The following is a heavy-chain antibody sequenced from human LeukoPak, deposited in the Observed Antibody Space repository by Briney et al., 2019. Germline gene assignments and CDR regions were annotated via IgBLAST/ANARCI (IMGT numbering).Heavy chain of an antibody. CDR1: GYSFTSYW. CDR3: ARRGIGITGTIYNWFDP. Sequence: GESLKISCKGSGYSFTSYWITWVRQMPGKGLEWMGIIYPGDSDTRYSPSFEGQVTISADKSTNTAYLQWTSLKASDTAMYYCARRGIGITGTIYNWFDPWGQGTLVTVPS. D-gene: IGHD1-7*01. V-gene: IGHV5-51*01. CDR2: IYPGDSDT. J-gene: IGHJ5*02.